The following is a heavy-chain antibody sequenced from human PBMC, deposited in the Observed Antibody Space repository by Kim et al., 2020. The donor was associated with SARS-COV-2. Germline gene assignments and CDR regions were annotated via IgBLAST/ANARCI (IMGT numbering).Heavy chain of an antibody. J-gene: IGHJ4*02. CDR2: TR. D-gene: IGHD6-19*01. V-gene: IGHV3-48*02. Sequence: TRYYADSVKGRCTICRDNAKTSLYLQMNSLRDEDTAVYYCARLSGWLPNYWGQGTLVTVSS. CDR3: ARLSGWLPNY.